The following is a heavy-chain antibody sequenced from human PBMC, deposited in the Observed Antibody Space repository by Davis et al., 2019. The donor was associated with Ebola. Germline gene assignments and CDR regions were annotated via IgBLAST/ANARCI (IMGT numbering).Heavy chain of an antibody. J-gene: IGHJ6*02. V-gene: IGHV3-43*02. CDR1: GFTFDDYA. Sequence: PGGSLRLSCAASGFTFDDYAMHWVRQAPGKGLEWVSLISGDGGSTYYADSVKGRFTISRDNSKNSLYLQMNSLRTEDTALYYCAKNEHNVLRFLEWLLDVWGQGTTVTVSS. CDR2: ISGDGGST. CDR3: AKNEHNVLRFLEWLLDV. D-gene: IGHD3-3*01.